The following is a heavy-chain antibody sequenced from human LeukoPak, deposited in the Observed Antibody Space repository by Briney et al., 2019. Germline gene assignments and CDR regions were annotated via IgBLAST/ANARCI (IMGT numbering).Heavy chain of an antibody. D-gene: IGHD3-22*01. J-gene: IGHJ4*02. CDR2: IYYSGST. Sequence: SETLSLTCTVSGGSISSYYWSWIRQPPGKGLEWIGYIYYSGSTNYNPSLKSRVTISVDTSKNQFSLKLSSVTAADTVVYYCARGSSGYLFDYWGQGTLVTVSS. V-gene: IGHV4-59*01. CDR3: ARGSSGYLFDY. CDR1: GGSISSYY.